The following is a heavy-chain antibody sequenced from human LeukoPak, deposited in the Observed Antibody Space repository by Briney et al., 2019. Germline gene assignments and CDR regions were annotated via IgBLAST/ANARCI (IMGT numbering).Heavy chain of an antibody. V-gene: IGHV4-59*13. CDR3: ARGLLKGQLHLGYSYYMDV. CDR2: IYNSEST. D-gene: IGHD2-2*01. CDR1: GDSISSYY. J-gene: IGHJ6*03. Sequence: KSSETLSLTCTVSGDSISSYYWSWIRQPPGKGLQWIGYIYNSESTYYHPSLKSRFTTSVDTSKNQFSLKLTSVTAADTAVYYCARGLLKGQLHLGYSYYMDVWGKGTTITVSS.